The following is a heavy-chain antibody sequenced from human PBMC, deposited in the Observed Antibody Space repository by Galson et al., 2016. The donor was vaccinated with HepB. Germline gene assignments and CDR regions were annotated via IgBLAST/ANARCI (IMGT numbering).Heavy chain of an antibody. V-gene: IGHV3-30*19. D-gene: IGHD3-10*01. J-gene: IGHJ5*02. CDR3: ARDPGGSGRYYNRYFDP. Sequence: SLRLSCAVSGLIFSGHGLHWVRQAPGKGLEWVAVISYDGNNKHYADPVKGRFTISRDNSKNTLYLQMNSLRAEDTAVYYWARDPGGSGRYYNRYFDPWGRGTLVTVSS. CDR1: GLIFSGHG. CDR2: ISYDGNNK.